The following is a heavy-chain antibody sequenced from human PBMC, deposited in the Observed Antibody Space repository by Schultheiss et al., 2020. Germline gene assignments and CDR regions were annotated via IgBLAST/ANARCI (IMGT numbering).Heavy chain of an antibody. V-gene: IGHV4-59*05. J-gene: IGHJ5*02. D-gene: IGHD6-19*01. CDR2: IYYSGST. Sequence: GSLRLSCAASGFTFSSYSMSWVRQAPGKGLEWIGSIYYSGSTYYNPSLKSRVTISVDTSKNQFSLKLSSVTAADTAVYYCARRRIAVAGTGWFDPWGQGTLVTVSS. CDR1: GFTFSSYS. CDR3: ARRRIAVAGTGWFDP.